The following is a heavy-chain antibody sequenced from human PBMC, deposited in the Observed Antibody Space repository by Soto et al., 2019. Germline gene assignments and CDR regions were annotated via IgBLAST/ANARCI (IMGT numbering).Heavy chain of an antibody. D-gene: IGHD6-19*01. CDR1: GGSISSSSYY. CDR3: ARPLNFPGYGSGWYDAFDI. Sequence: SETLSLTCTVSGGSISSSSYYWGWIRQPPGKGLEWIGSIYYSGSTYYNPSLKSRVTISVDTSKNQFSLKLSSVTAADTAVYYCARPLNFPGYGSGWYDAFDIWGQGTMVTVSS. V-gene: IGHV4-39*01. CDR2: IYYSGST. J-gene: IGHJ3*02.